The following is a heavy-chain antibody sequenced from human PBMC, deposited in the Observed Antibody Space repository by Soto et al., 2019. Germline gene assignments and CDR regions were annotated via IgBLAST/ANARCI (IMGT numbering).Heavy chain of an antibody. D-gene: IGHD5-18*01. V-gene: IGHV1-69*06. Sequence: ASVKVSCKASGGTFSSYAISWVRQAPGQGLEWMGGIIPIFGTANYAQKFQGRVTITADKSTSTAYMELSSLRSEDTAVYYCARDDVDTVPAGWFDPWGQGTLVTVPS. CDR1: GGTFSSYA. CDR3: ARDDVDTVPAGWFDP. J-gene: IGHJ5*02. CDR2: IIPIFGTA.